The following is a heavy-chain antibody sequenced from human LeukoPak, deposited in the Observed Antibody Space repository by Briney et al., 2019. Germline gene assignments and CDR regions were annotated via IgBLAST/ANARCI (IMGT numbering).Heavy chain of an antibody. CDR1: GYTFTAFH. CDR3: ARGYNSGYEY. Sequence: ASVKVSCKASGYTFTAFHLHWVRQAPGQGLEWMGRIKPNNGDTSYAQKFQGRVTMTRDTPLSTIYMELNSLRSDDTAVYYCARGYNSGYEYWGQGTLVTVSS. J-gene: IGHJ4*02. D-gene: IGHD1-14*01. V-gene: IGHV1-2*06. CDR2: IKPNNGDT.